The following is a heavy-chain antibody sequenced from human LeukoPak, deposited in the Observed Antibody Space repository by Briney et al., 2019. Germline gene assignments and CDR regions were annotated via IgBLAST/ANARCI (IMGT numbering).Heavy chain of an antibody. J-gene: IGHJ5*02. CDR1: GGSIRSRTIY. V-gene: IGHV4-39*07. Sequence: PSETLSLTCTVSGGSIRSRTIYWGWIRQPPGKGLEWIGSLYYSGNTNYSPPFKRRVSMSLDTSKNQFSLKLNSVTDADTALYYCAKGYTNVVNQEVWLDPWGQGILVTVSS. D-gene: IGHD2-8*01. CDR2: LYYSGNT. CDR3: AKGYTNVVNQEVWLDP.